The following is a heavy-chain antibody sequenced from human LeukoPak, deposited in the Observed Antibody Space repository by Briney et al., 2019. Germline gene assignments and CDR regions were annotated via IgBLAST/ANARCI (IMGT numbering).Heavy chain of an antibody. V-gene: IGHV3-49*03. CDR3: TRVRVAPEDIVVVPAALDY. CDR2: IRSKAYGGTT. J-gene: IGHJ4*02. D-gene: IGHD2-2*01. Sequence: PGRSLRLSCTASGFTFGDYAMSWFRQAPGKGLEWVGFIRSKAYGGTTEYAASVKGRFTISRDDSKSIAYLQMNSLKTGDTAVYYCTRVRVAPEDIVVVPAALDYWGQGTLVTVSS. CDR1: GFTFGDYA.